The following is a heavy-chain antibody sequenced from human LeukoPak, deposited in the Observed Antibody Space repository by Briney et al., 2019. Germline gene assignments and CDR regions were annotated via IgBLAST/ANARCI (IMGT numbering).Heavy chain of an antibody. CDR1: GFTFSSST. CDR2: ISYDGSNE. J-gene: IGHJ4*02. V-gene: IGHV3-30-3*01. Sequence: GGSLRLSCAASGFTFSSSTMHWVRQAPGKGLEWVAVISYDGSNEYYVDSVKGRFTISRDNSNNTLYLQMNSLGDEDTAVYYCARDPPVAGTYFDYWGQGTLVTVSS. D-gene: IGHD6-19*01. CDR3: ARDPPVAGTYFDY.